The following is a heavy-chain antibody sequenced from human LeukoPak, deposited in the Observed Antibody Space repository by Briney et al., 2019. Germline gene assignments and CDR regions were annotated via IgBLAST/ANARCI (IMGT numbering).Heavy chain of an antibody. Sequence: SQTLSLTCTVSGGSISSGDYHWSWIRQPPGKGLEWIGYIYYSGSTYYNPSLKSRVTISVDTSKNQFSLKLSSVTAADTAVYYCARAQGYCSSTSCFNWFDPWGQGTLVTVSS. CDR3: ARAQGYCSSTSCFNWFDP. V-gene: IGHV4-30-4*01. CDR1: GGSISSGDYH. CDR2: IYYSGST. J-gene: IGHJ5*02. D-gene: IGHD2-2*01.